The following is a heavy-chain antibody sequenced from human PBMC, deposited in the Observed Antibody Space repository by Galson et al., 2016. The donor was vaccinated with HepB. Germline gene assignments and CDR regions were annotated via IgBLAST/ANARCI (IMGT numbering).Heavy chain of an antibody. CDR2: INPSGGST. Sequence: SVKVSCKASGYTFTSYYMNWVRQAPGQGLEWMGVINPSGGSTSYTQKFQGRVTVTRDTSTSTVYMELSSLRSEDTAVYYCARERPGDTGYFDLWGRGTLVTVSS. J-gene: IGHJ2*01. CDR1: GYTFTSYY. CDR3: ARERPGDTGYFDL. V-gene: IGHV1-46*01. D-gene: IGHD7-27*01.